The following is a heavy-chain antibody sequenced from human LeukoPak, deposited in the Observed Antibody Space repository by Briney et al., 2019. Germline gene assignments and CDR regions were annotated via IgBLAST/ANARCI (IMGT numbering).Heavy chain of an antibody. J-gene: IGHJ4*02. CDR2: IHPGGTI. CDR3: AMYSSAWYAVY. CDR1: GFTVSSKY. D-gene: IGHD6-19*01. V-gene: IGHV3-66*01. Sequence: GGSLRLSCAASGFTVSSKYMGWVRQAPGKGLEWVSVIHPGGTIYYADSVKGTFAISRDNSKNTLYLEMNTLRVEDTAVYYCAMYSSAWYAVYWGQGTLVTVSS.